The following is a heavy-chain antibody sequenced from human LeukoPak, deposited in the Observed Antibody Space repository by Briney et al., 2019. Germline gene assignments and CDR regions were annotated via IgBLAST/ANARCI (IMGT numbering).Heavy chain of an antibody. CDR3: ARGKYYYDSSGYYPGGDY. Sequence: PGGSLRLSCAASGFTFSSYSMNWVRQAPGKGLEWVSSISSSSSYIYYADSVKGRFTISRDNAKNSLYLQMNSLRAEDTAVYYCARGKYYYDSSGYYPGGDYWGQGTLVTASS. D-gene: IGHD3-22*01. J-gene: IGHJ4*02. V-gene: IGHV3-21*01. CDR2: ISSSSSYI. CDR1: GFTFSSYS.